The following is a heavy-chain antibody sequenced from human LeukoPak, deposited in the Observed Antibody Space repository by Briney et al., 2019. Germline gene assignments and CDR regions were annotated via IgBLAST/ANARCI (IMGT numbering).Heavy chain of an antibody. V-gene: IGHV5-51*01. CDR2: IYPGDSDT. CDR1: GYSFTSYW. J-gene: IGHJ5*02. Sequence: GESLKISCKGSGYSFTSYWIGWVRQMPGKGLEWMGIIYPGDSDTRYSPSFQGQVTISADKSISTAYLQWSSLKASDTAMYYCARHGSIAAAAKGANWFDPWGQGTLVTVSS. D-gene: IGHD6-13*01. CDR3: ARHGSIAAAAKGANWFDP.